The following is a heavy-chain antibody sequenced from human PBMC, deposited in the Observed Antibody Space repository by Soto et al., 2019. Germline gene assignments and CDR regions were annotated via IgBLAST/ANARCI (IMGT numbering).Heavy chain of an antibody. V-gene: IGHV3-23*01. D-gene: IGHD3-10*01. J-gene: IGHJ5*02. CDR3: AKARNGYGSGLNWFDP. Sequence: EVQLLESGGGLVQPGGSLRLSCAASGFTFSSYAMSWVRQAPGKGLEWVSAISGSGGSTYYADSVKGRFTISRDNSKNTLYLQMNSLRAVDTAVYYCAKARNGYGSGLNWFDPWGQGTLVTVSS. CDR2: ISGSGGST. CDR1: GFTFSSYA.